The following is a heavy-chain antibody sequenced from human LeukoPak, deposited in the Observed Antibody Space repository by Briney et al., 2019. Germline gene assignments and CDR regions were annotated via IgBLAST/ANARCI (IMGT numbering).Heavy chain of an antibody. V-gene: IGHV4-39*01. Sequence: SLTCTVSGGSIRSSSYYLGWIRQPPGKGLEGIGSIYYSGSTYYNPSLKSRVTISVDTSKNQFSLKLSSVTAADTAVYYCARYCSSTSCYPQRAFDYWGQGTLVTVSS. D-gene: IGHD2-2*01. CDR2: IYYSGST. CDR1: GGSIRSSSYY. J-gene: IGHJ4*02. CDR3: ARYCSSTSCYPQRAFDY.